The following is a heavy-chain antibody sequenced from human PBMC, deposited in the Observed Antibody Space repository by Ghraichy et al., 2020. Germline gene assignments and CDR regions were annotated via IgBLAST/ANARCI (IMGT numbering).Heavy chain of an antibody. D-gene: IGHD3-9*01. V-gene: IGHV3-23*01. CDR1: GFTFSSYA. Sequence: GGSLRLSCAASGFTFSSYAMSWVRQAPGKGLEWVSAISGSGGSTYYADSVKGRFTISRDNSKNTLYLQMNSLRAEDTAVYYCAKDGLWVDYDILTGYYTNDYWGQGTLVTVSS. J-gene: IGHJ4*02. CDR3: AKDGLWVDYDILTGYYTNDY. CDR2: ISGSGGST.